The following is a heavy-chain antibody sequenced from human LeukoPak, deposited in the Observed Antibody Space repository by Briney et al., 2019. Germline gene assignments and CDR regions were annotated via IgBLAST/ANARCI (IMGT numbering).Heavy chain of an antibody. Sequence: ASVKVSCKASGYTFSSHGITWVRQAPGQGFEWMGWISTSSGNTNYAQKLQDRVTMTTDSSMSIAYMEVRGLTSDDTAIYYCARWGNSNWWEHLGDYWGQGTLVTVSS. CDR1: GYTFSSHG. J-gene: IGHJ4*02. CDR3: ARWGNSNWWEHLGDY. CDR2: ISTSSGNT. V-gene: IGHV1-18*01. D-gene: IGHD6-13*01.